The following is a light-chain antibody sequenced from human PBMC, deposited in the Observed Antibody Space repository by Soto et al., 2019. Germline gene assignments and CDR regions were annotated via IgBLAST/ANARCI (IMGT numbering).Light chain of an antibody. CDR3: QQYNDHPFT. CDR2: DAS. CDR1: QGIRNS. V-gene: IGKV1-16*01. Sequence: DIQMTQSPSSLSASVGDRVTITCRASQGIRNSLTWFQQKPGKVPKSLIYDASSLQSGVPSRFSGSGSGTDFTLTISSLQSEDFATYYCQQYNDHPFTFGPGTKVDI. J-gene: IGKJ3*01.